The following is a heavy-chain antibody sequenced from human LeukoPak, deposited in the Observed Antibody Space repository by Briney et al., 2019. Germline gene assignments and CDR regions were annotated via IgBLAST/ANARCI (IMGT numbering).Heavy chain of an antibody. CDR2: IYSGGST. J-gene: IGHJ4*02. CDR1: GFTVSSNY. D-gene: IGHD3-10*01. V-gene: IGHV3-53*01. Sequence: GGSLRLSCAASGFTVSSNYMSWVRQAPGKGLEWVSVIYSGGSTYYADSVKGRFTISRDNSKNTLYLQMNSLRAEDTAVYYCAKDAYYYGSGSSYYFDYWGQGTLVTVSS. CDR3: AKDAYYYGSGSSYYFDY.